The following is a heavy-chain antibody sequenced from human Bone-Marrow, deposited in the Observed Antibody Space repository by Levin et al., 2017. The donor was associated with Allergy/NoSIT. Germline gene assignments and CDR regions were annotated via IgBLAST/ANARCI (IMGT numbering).Heavy chain of an antibody. V-gene: IGHV1-8*01. Sequence: GESLKISCKASGYTFTNYDINWVRQATGQGLEWMGWMNPNSGNTGYAQKFQGRVTMTRDTSISTAYMELSSLRSEDTAVYYCARNPAKTGWFDPWGQGTLVTVSS. CDR3: ARNPAKTGWFDP. CDR2: MNPNSGNT. CDR1: GYTFTNYD. D-gene: IGHD2-15*01. J-gene: IGHJ5*02.